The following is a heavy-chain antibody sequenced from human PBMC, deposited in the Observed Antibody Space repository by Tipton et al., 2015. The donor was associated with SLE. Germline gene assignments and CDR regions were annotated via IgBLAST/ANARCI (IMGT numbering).Heavy chain of an antibody. V-gene: IGHV3-53*01. CDR1: GFTVSTSY. CDR2: LYSGGST. D-gene: IGHD5/OR15-5a*01. J-gene: IGHJ4*02. CDR3: ARDCGDGSTLCN. Sequence: SLRLSCEASGFTVSTSYLSWVRQAPGKGLEWISVLYSGGSTYYADSVKGRFTISRDNSKNTLYLQMNSLRGEDTAVYYCARDCGDGSTLCNWGQGTLVTVSS.